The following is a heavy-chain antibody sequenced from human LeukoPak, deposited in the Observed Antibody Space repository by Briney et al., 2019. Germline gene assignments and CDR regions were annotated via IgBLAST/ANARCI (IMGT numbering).Heavy chain of an antibody. V-gene: IGHV6-1*01. CDR2: TYYRSKWYS. J-gene: IGHJ4*02. Sequence: SQTLSLTCAISGDSVSRNTAGWSWIRQSPSRGLEWLGRTYYRSKWYSDFAPSVRNRITINPDTSKNQFSLQLNSVTPEDTAVYYCARLQLRHCSRTSCANEFDYWGQGTLVTVSS. D-gene: IGHD2-2*01. CDR1: GDSVSRNTAG. CDR3: ARLQLRHCSRTSCANEFDY.